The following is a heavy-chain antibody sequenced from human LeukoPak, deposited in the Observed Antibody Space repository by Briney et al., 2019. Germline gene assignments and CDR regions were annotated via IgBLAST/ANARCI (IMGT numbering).Heavy chain of an antibody. CDR3: AREVVPAAIPPHPYYSDY. CDR1: GGTFSSYA. D-gene: IGHD2-2*01. J-gene: IGHJ4*02. V-gene: IGHV1-69*04. CDR2: IIPILGIA. Sequence: ASVKVSCKASGGTFSSYAISWVRQAPGQGLEWMGRIIPILGIANYAQKFQGRVTITADKSTSTAYMELSSLRSEDTAVYYCAREVVPAAIPPHPYYSDYWGQGTLVTVPS.